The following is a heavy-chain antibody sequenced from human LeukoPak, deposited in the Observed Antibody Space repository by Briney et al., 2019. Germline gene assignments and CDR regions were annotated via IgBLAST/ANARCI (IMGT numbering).Heavy chain of an antibody. D-gene: IGHD3-9*01. CDR3: ARAVEYRYYDILTGYYPLVLFDP. J-gene: IGHJ5*02. CDR2: IYYSGST. CDR1: GGSISSSSYY. V-gene: IGHV4-39*07. Sequence: PSETLSLTCTVSGGSISSSSYYWGWIRQPPGKGLEWIGSIYYSGSTYYNPSLKSRVTISVDTSKNQFSLKLSSVTAADTAVYYCARAVEYRYYDILTGYYPLVLFDPWGQGTLVTVSS.